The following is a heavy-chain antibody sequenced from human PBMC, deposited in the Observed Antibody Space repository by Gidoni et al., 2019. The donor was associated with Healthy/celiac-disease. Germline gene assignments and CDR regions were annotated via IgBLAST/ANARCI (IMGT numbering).Heavy chain of an antibody. Sequence: EVQLVESGGGLVQPGGSLRLSCAASGFPVSSNYMSWVRQAPGKGLEGVSVIYSGGSTYYADSVKGRFTISRDNSKNTLYLQMNSLRAEDTAVYYCARAPLNYYDSSGYYPSFYFDYWGQGTLVTVSS. CDR2: IYSGGST. D-gene: IGHD3-22*01. J-gene: IGHJ4*02. CDR1: GFPVSSNY. CDR3: ARAPLNYYDSSGYYPSFYFDY. V-gene: IGHV3-66*02.